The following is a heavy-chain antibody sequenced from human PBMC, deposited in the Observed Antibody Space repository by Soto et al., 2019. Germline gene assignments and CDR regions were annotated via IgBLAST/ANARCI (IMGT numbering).Heavy chain of an antibody. CDR2: ISGSGGST. Sequence: EVQLLESGGGLVQPGGSLRISCAASGFTFSSYAMSWVRQAPGKGLEWVSAISGSGGSTYYADSVKGRFTISRDNSKNTLYLQMNSLRAEDTAVYYCAKVVGEQPVLDYYYYMDVWGKGTTVTVSS. J-gene: IGHJ6*03. V-gene: IGHV3-23*01. D-gene: IGHD6-6*01. CDR3: AKVVGEQPVLDYYYYMDV. CDR1: GFTFSSYA.